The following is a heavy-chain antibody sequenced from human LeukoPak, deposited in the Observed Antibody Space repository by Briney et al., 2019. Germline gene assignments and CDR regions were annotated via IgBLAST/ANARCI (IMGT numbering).Heavy chain of an antibody. CDR3: ARDVSLWFGELSYAFDI. CDR2: INPNSGGT. CDR1: GYTFTGYY. D-gene: IGHD3-10*01. V-gene: IGHV1-2*02. J-gene: IGHJ3*02. Sequence: ASVKVSCKASGYTFTGYYMHWVRQAPGQGLEWMGWINPNSGGTNYAQKFQGRVTMTRDTSISTAYMELSRLRSDDTAVYYCARDVSLWFGELSYAFDIWGQGTMVTVSS.